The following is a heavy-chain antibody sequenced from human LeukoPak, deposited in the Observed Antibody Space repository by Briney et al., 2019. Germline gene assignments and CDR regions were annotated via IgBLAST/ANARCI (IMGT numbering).Heavy chain of an antibody. Sequence: GGSLRLSCAASGVTFSRYAMHCLPQAPGRWPECGADIAFDGNKKYYAESVKGRFTISRDNSRNTLFLQMKSLRAGDTAVYFCARDDSEVDMEAAIYREGDYFDSWGQGPLVTVSS. D-gene: IGHD5-12*01. CDR1: GVTFSRYA. J-gene: IGHJ4*02. CDR3: ARDDSEVDMEAAIYREGDYFDS. V-gene: IGHV3-30*04. CDR2: IAFDGNKK.